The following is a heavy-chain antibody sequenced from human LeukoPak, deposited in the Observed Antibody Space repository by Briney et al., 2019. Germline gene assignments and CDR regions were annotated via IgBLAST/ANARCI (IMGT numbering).Heavy chain of an antibody. V-gene: IGHV3-66*01. CDR1: GFTVSSNY. CDR3: ARAGDSSGYYYYYYYGMDV. J-gene: IGHJ6*02. Sequence: GGSLRLSCAASGFTVSSNYMSWVRQAPGKGLEWVSVIYSGGSTYYADSVKGRFTISRDNSKNTLYLQMNSLGAEDTAVYYCARAGDSSGYYYYYYYGMDVWGQGTTVTVSS. D-gene: IGHD3-22*01. CDR2: IYSGGST.